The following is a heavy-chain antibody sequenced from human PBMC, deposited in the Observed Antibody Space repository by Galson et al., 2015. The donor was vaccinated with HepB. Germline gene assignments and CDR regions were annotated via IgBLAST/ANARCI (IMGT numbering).Heavy chain of an antibody. CDR3: VKSDIGWTSDY. CDR2: ISSNGGST. CDR1: GFTFSSYA. V-gene: IGHV3-64D*06. Sequence: SLRLSCAASGFTFSSYAMHWVRQAPGKGLEYVSAISSNGGSTYYADSVKGRFTISRDNSKNTLYLQMSSLRAEDTAVYYCVKSDIGWTSDYWGQGTLVTVSS. J-gene: IGHJ4*02. D-gene: IGHD5-12*01.